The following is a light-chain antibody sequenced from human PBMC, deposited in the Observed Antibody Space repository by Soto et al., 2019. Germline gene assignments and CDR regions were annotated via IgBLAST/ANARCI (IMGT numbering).Light chain of an antibody. CDR1: SSDVGGYNY. CDR3: CSYAGSYTPV. Sequence: QSVLTQPRSVSGSPGRSVTISCTGTSSDVGGYNYVSWYQQHPGKAPKLMIHDVSKRPSGVPDRFSGSKSGNTASLTISGLQAEDEADYYCCSYAGSYTPVFGGGTKLTVL. J-gene: IGLJ2*01. V-gene: IGLV2-11*01. CDR2: DVS.